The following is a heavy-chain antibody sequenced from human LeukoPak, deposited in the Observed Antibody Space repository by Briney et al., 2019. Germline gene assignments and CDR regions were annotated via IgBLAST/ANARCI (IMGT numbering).Heavy chain of an antibody. CDR1: GFSISSYY. J-gene: IGHJ4*02. V-gene: IGHV4-59*01. CDR3: ARSGVGPQVTEPFDY. D-gene: IGHD3-10*01. Sequence: SETLSLTCTVSGFSISSYYWSWIRQPPGKGLEWVGYIYYSGSTNYNPSLRNRLSISVDASKNQFFLKLISVPGADATVYYCARSGVGPQVTEPFDYWGQGTLVIVFS. CDR2: IYYSGST.